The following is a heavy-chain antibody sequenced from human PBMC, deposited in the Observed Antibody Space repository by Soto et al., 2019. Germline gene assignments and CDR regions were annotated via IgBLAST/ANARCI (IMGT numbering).Heavy chain of an antibody. D-gene: IGHD2-21*02. V-gene: IGHV4-59*01. CDR1: GGSISGYY. CDR2: MYNTGST. CDR3: ARDLWGYCGTDCYPLDV. Sequence: SETLSLTCTVSGGSISGYYWIWIRQPPGKGLEWIGYMYNTGSTVYNPSFKSRVTISVDTSKNQFSLKLNSVTAADTAVYYCARDLWGYCGTDCYPLDVWGQGTTVTVSS. J-gene: IGHJ6*02.